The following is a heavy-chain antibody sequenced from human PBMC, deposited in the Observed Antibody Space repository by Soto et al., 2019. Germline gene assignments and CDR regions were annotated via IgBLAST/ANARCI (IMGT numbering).Heavy chain of an antibody. CDR1: GFPFSSYA. CDR2: ISGSGGGT. Sequence: GGSLRLSCSASGFPFSSYAMSWVRQAPGKGLEWVSAISGSGGGTYYAASVKGRFTISRDNSKNTLYLQMNSLRAEDTAVYYCARGGARWPGYFDSWGQGALVTVSS. V-gene: IGHV3-23*01. D-gene: IGHD2-15*01. CDR3: ARGGARWPGYFDS. J-gene: IGHJ4*02.